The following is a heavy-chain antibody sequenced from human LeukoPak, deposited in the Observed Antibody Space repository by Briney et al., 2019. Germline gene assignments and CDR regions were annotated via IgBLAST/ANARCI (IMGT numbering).Heavy chain of an antibody. V-gene: IGHV4-39*01. CDR3: ARLAHSYFDY. Sequence: PSETLSLTCTVSGGSISSSSYYWGWIRQPPGKGLEWIGSIYYSGSTYYNPSLKSRVTISVDTSKNQFSLKLSSVTAADTAVYYCARLAHSYFDYWGQGTLVTVSS. CDR1: GGSISSSSYY. J-gene: IGHJ4*02. CDR2: IYYSGST.